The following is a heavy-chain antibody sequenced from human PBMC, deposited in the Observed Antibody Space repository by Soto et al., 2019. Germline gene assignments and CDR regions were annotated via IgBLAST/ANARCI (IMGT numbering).Heavy chain of an antibody. CDR1: GFTFSDYY. D-gene: IGHD3-9*01. CDR3: AILLRYFDWFPGY. CDR2: ISSSSTYT. V-gene: IGHV3-11*03. Sequence: GGSLRLSCAASGFTFSDYYMTWIRQAPGKGLEWVSYISSSSTYTNYADSVKGRFTISRDNAKNSLYLQMSSLRAEDTAVYYCAILLRYFDWFPGYWGQGTLVTVSS. J-gene: IGHJ4*02.